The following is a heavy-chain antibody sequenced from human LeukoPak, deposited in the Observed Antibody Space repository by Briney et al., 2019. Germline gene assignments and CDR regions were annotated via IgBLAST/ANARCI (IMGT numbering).Heavy chain of an antibody. D-gene: IGHD3-22*01. J-gene: IGHJ4*02. CDR1: GGSISSGDYY. CDR2: IYYSGST. Sequence: SQTLSLTCTVSGGSISSGDYYWSWIRQPPGKGLEWIGDIYYSGSTYYNPSLKSRFTISVDTSKNQFSLKLSSVTAADTAVYYCARYAAYDSRGNYFDYWGQGTLVTVSS. CDR3: ARYAAYDSRGNYFDY. V-gene: IGHV4-30-4*08.